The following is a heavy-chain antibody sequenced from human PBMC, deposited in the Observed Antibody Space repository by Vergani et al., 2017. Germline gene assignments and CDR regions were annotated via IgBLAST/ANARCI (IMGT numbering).Heavy chain of an antibody. D-gene: IGHD6-19*01. V-gene: IGHV1-46*01. CDR1: GYTFTSYY. CDR3: AKDAGSSGWRRALPDY. Sequence: QVQLVQSGAEVKKPGASVKVSCKASGYTFTSYYMHWVRQAPGQGLEWMGIINSSGGSTSYAQKFQGRVTMTRDTSTSTVYMELSSLRSEGTAVYYCAKDAGSSGWRRALPDYWGQGTLVTVSS. CDR2: INSSGGST. J-gene: IGHJ4*02.